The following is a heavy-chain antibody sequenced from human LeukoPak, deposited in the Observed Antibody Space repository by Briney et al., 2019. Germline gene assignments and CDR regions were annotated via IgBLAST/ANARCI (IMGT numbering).Heavy chain of an antibody. V-gene: IGHV3-48*01. J-gene: IGHJ4*02. Sequence: GGSLRLSCAASGFTFSSYSMNWVRQAPGKGLEWVSYISSSSSTIYYADSVKGRFTISRDNAKNSLYLQMNSLRAEDTAVYYCARDLIAARRAFDYWGQGTLVTVSS. CDR2: ISSSSSTI. D-gene: IGHD6-6*01. CDR1: GFTFSSYS. CDR3: ARDLIAARRAFDY.